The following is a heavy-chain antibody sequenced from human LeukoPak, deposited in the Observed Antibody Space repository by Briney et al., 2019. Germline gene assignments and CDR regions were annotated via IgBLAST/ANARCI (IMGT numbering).Heavy chain of an antibody. CDR3: ARDVGGVIASSHL. J-gene: IGHJ4*02. V-gene: IGHV3-48*01. CDR2: ISSSSSTI. CDR1: GFTFSSYS. Sequence: GGSLRLSCAASGFTFSSYSMNWVRQAPGKGLEWVSYISSSSSTIYYADSVKGRFTIPRDNAKNSLYLQMNSLRAEDTAVYYCARDVGGVIASSHLGGQGTLVTVSS. D-gene: IGHD3-16*02.